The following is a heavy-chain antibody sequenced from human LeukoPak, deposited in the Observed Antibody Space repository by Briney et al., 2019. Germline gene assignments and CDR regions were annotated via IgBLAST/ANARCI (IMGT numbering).Heavy chain of an antibody. V-gene: IGHV4-61*02. Sequence: SETLSLTCTVSGGSISSGSYYWSWIRQPAGKGLEWIGRMYIRGSTDYNPSLKSRVTISVDTSKNQFSLKLNSVTAADTAVYYCARPQSVQLWTNYAFDIWGQGTMVTVSS. CDR3: ARPQSVQLWTNYAFDI. CDR1: GGSISSGSYY. J-gene: IGHJ3*02. D-gene: IGHD5-18*01. CDR2: MYIRGST.